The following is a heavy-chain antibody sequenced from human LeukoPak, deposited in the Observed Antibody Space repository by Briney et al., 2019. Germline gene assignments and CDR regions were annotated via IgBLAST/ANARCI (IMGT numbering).Heavy chain of an antibody. J-gene: IGHJ6*03. Sequence: ASVKVSCKASGYTFTTNYIHWVRQAPGRGLEWMGTINPSGGNTGYAQKFQGRVTMTRDMSTRTVYMELSSLRSEDTAVYYCARGPPSYYYMDVWGKGTTVTVSS. CDR3: ARGPPSYYYMDV. CDR2: INPSGGNT. CDR1: GYTFTTNY. V-gene: IGHV1-46*01.